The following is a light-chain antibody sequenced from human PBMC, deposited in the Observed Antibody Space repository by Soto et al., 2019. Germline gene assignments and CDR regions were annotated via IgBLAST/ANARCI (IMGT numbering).Light chain of an antibody. CDR1: SSNIGGNT. CDR2: TDN. J-gene: IGLJ1*01. CDR3: AAWDGSLNGHV. V-gene: IGLV1-44*01. Sequence: QSVLTQPPSVSGAPGQRVTISCSGSSSNIGGNTVNWFQQLPGTAPKPLIYTDNQRPSGITDRFSGSKSGTSASLAISGLQSEDEADYYCAAWDGSLNGHVFGSGTKVTVL.